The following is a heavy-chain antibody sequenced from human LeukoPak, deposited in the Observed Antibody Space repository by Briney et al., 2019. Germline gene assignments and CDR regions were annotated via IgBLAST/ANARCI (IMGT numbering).Heavy chain of an antibody. D-gene: IGHD4-11*01. CDR2: ISASGDVT. CDR1: GFSFSAYP. J-gene: IGHJ6*03. V-gene: IGHV3-23*01. Sequence: GGSLRLSCAASGFSFSAYPMGWVRQAPGKGLQWLSGISASGDVTFHADRVKGRFAISRDNSKNTLYLQMNSLRAEDTAVYYCAKDDSKVSYYMDVWGKGTTVTVSS. CDR3: AKDDSKVSYYMDV.